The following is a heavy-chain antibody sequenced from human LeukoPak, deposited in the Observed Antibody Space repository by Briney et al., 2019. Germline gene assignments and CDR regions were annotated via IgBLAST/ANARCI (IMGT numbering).Heavy chain of an antibody. V-gene: IGHV4-38-2*02. CDR3: VTCAAYMVGGFDF. J-gene: IGHJ4*02. D-gene: IGHD3-10*02. CDR1: DYFWNNDYY. Sequence: SETLSLICSISDYFWNNDYYWNWIRQSPGKGLEWIGSVHHSGGTFYNPSLRSRVTISLDMPMSQFSLRVASVTAADSAVYFCVTCAAYMVGGFDFWGQGSHVIVSS. CDR2: VHHSGGT.